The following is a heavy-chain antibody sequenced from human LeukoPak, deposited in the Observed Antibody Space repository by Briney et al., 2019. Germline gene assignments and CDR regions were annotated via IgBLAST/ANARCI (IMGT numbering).Heavy chain of an antibody. V-gene: IGHV3-11*06. J-gene: IGHJ4*02. Sequence: PGGSLRLPCAASGFPFIDYSMNWVRQAPGKGLEWISYIGISSGNTKYADSVKGRFTISRDYAKNSLYLQMNSLRVEDTAVYFCARDHNYAFDNWGQGTLVTVSS. CDR2: IGISSGNT. D-gene: IGHD1-1*01. CDR1: GFPFIDYS. CDR3: ARDHNYAFDN.